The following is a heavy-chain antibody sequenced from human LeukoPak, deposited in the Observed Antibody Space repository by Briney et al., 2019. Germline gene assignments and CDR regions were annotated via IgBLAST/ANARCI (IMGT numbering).Heavy chain of an antibody. CDR1: GFTFTYAW. CDR2: INHSGRT. J-gene: IGHJ4*02. Sequence: GSLRLSCAASGFTFTYAWMTWVRQPPGKGLEWIGEINHSGRTNYNPSLKSRVTISVDTSKKQFSLKLSSVTAADTAVYYCARGGDYYGVWGQGTLVTVSS. CDR3: ARGGDYYGV. D-gene: IGHD3-10*01. V-gene: IGHV4-34*01.